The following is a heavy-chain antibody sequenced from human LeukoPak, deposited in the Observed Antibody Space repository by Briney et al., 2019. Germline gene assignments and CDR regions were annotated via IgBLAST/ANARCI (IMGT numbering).Heavy chain of an antibody. V-gene: IGHV4-30-4*08. CDR1: GGSISSGDYY. Sequence: SETLSLTCTVSGGSISSGDYYWSWIRQPPGKGLEWIGYIYYSGSTYYNPSLKSRVTISVDTSKNQFSLKLSSVTAADTAVYYCAKDRWFGELPDYWGQGTLVTVSS. CDR2: IYYSGST. CDR3: AKDRWFGELPDY. J-gene: IGHJ4*02. D-gene: IGHD3-10*01.